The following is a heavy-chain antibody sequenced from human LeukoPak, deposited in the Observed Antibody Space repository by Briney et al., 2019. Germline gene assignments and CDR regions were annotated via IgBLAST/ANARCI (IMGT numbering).Heavy chain of an antibody. CDR2: IIPIFGTA. CDR3: AWNDCSPYYYYYGMDV. J-gene: IGHJ6*02. CDR1: GGTFSSYA. V-gene: IGHV1-69*13. Sequence: ASVKVSCKASGGTFSSYAISWVRQAPGQGLEWMGGIIPIFGTANYAQKFQGRVTITADESTSTAYMELSSLRSEDTAVYYCAWNDCSPYYYYYGMDVWGQGTTVTVSS. D-gene: IGHD4-11*01.